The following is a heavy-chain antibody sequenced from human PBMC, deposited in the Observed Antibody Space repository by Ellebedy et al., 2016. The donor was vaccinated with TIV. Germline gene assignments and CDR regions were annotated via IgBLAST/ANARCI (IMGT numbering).Heavy chain of an antibody. V-gene: IGHV3-7*01. CDR3: ARRGSYGDYAVQVNNWFDS. D-gene: IGHD4-17*01. J-gene: IGHJ5*02. CDR2: IYQDGSDK. Sequence: GESLKISCAASGFSFRNYWMGWVRQAPGKGLEWVANIYQDGSDKYYVDSVKGRFTISRDNAKNSLYLQLNSLRVEDTAVYYCARRGSYGDYAVQVNNWFDSWGQGTLVTV. CDR1: GFSFRNYW.